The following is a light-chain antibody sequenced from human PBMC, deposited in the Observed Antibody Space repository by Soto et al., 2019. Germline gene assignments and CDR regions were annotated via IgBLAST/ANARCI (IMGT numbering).Light chain of an antibody. CDR3: QQCRNWPPT. CDR1: QNVYNN. J-gene: IGKJ4*01. Sequence: EIVMTQSPATLSVSPGEGATLSCKASQNVYNNLAWYQQRPGQPPRLLIYDASTRATGISARFSGSGYGTEFTLTISSLQSEDFAVYFCQQCRNWPPTFGGGIKV. V-gene: IGKV3-15*01. CDR2: DAS.